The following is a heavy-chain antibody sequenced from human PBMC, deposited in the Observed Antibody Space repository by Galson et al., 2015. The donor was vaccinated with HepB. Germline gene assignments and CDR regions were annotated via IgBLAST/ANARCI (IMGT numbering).Heavy chain of an antibody. V-gene: IGHV3-30*04. J-gene: IGHJ4*02. D-gene: IGHD3-22*01. CDR3: ARVSIVVVITGYFDY. CDR1: QFTFSSYA. Sequence: SLRLSCAASQFTFSSYAMHWVRQAPGKGLEWVAVISYDGSHKNYADSVKGRFTISRDNSKNTLYLQMNSLRAEDTAVYYCARVSIVVVITGYFDYWGQGTLVTVSS. CDR2: ISYDGSHK.